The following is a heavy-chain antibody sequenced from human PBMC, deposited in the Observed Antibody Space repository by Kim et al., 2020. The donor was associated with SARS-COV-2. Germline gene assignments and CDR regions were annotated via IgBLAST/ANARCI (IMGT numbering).Heavy chain of an antibody. CDR1: GFTFSSYS. D-gene: IGHD3-22*01. CDR3: ARDQTSDYFDGSGYSSDY. CDR2: ITSSKYI. Sequence: GGSLRLSCAASGFTFSSYSMNCVRQAPGKGLEWVSLITSSKYIYYADSVKGRFTISRDNAKNSLYLQMNSLRAEDTAVYYCARDQTSDYFDGSGYSSDYWGQGTQVTVSS. J-gene: IGHJ4*02. V-gene: IGHV3-21*01.